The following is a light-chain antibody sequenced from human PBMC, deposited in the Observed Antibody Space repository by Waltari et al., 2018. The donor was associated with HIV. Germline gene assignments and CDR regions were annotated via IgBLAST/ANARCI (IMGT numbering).Light chain of an antibody. Sequence: SYELTQPPSVSVSPGQTASIPCSGDKLGNKYACWYQQKPGQSPVLVIYQDNQRPSGIPERFSGSNSGNTATLTVSGTQAMDEADYYCQAWDSSTDVVFGGGTKLTVL. V-gene: IGLV3-1*01. CDR3: QAWDSSTDVV. J-gene: IGLJ2*01. CDR1: KLGNKY. CDR2: QDN.